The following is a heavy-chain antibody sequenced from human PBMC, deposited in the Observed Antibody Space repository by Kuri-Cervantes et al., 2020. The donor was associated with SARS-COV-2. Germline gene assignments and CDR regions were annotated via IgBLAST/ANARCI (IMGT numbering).Heavy chain of an antibody. Sequence: GESLKISCAASGFTFSSYWMSWVRQAPGKGLEWVANITQDGSEKYYVDSVKGRFTISRDNAKNSLYLQMNSLRAEDTAVYYCAREFRSFTMIVADAFDIWGQGTMVTVSS. V-gene: IGHV3-7*01. J-gene: IGHJ3*02. CDR3: AREFRSFTMIVADAFDI. CDR1: GFTFSSYW. D-gene: IGHD3-22*01. CDR2: ITQDGSEK.